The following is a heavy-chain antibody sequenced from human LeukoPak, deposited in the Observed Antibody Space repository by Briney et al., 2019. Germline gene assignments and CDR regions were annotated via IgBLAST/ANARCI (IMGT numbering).Heavy chain of an antibody. Sequence: ETLSLTCTVSGGSISRHYWSWIRQPPGKGLEWIGYIYYSGSTNYNPSLKSRVTISVDTSKNQFSLKLSSVTAADTAVYYCARGEFEGYSSSPFDYWGQGTLVTVSS. J-gene: IGHJ4*02. CDR3: ARGEFEGYSSSPFDY. D-gene: IGHD6-13*01. CDR1: GGSISRHY. CDR2: IYYSGST. V-gene: IGHV4-59*11.